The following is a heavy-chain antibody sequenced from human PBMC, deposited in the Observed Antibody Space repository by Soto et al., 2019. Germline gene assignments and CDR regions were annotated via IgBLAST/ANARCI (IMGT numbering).Heavy chain of an antibody. CDR2: IYYLGST. V-gene: IGHV4-59*01. Sequence: PXETLSLTCSVSGGSMSEYFWSGIRQSPGKGLEWIGYIYYLGSTDYNPSLKSRVTISVDTSKRQFSLRLTSVTAADTAVYYCARDGYDGSGSPYPAYWGPGTQVTVSS. CDR3: ARDGYDGSGSPYPAY. J-gene: IGHJ4*02. D-gene: IGHD3-10*01. CDR1: GGSMSEYF.